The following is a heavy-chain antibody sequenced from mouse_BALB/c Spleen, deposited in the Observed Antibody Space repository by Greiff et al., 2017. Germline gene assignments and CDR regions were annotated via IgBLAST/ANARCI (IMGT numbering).Heavy chain of an antibody. D-gene: IGHD2-10*02. CDR2: ISYSGST. J-gene: IGHJ4*01. V-gene: IGHV3-2*02. CDR3: ARGAWYGNLGY. Sequence: EVKLMESGPGLVKPSQSLSLTCTVTGYSITSDYAWNWIRQFPGNKLEWMGYISYSGSTSYNPSLKSRISITRDTSKNQFFLQLNSVTTEDTATYYCARGAWYGNLGYWGQGTSVTVSS. CDR1: GYSITSDYA.